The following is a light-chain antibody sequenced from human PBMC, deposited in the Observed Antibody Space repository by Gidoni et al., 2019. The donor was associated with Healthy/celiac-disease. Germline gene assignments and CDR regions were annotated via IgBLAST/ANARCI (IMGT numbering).Light chain of an antibody. Sequence: SYELTQPPSVSVSPVQTARSTCSGDALPNQYAYWYQQKPVQAPVLVIYNDRERPSGIPERFSGSSSGTTVTLTISGVQAEDEADYSCQSADSSGTYHWVFGGGTKLTVL. J-gene: IGLJ3*02. CDR2: NDR. V-gene: IGLV3-25*03. CDR3: QSADSSGTYHWV. CDR1: ALPNQY.